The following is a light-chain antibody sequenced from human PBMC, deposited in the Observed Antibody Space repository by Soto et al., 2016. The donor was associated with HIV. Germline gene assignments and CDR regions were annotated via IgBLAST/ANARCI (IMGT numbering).Light chain of an antibody. V-gene: IGKV1-NL1*01. CDR3: LQHNSYPFT. CDR1: QGIRNA. Sequence: DIQMTQSPSSLSASVGDIVTITCRASQGIRNALAWYQQKPGKAPKVLLYAATRLESGVPSRFSGSGSGADYSLTISSLQPEDFATYYCLQHNSYPFTFGPGTKVDIK. J-gene: IGKJ3*01. CDR2: AAT.